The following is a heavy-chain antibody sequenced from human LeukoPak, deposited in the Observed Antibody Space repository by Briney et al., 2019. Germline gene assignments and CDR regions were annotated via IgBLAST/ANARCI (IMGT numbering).Heavy chain of an antibody. D-gene: IGHD4-17*01. Sequence: GGSLRLSCAASGFTFSSDAMSWIRIAPANGQEWVSASSGSGGSTYNANSVNGRFTISTDNSTNTQSLQMNSLGAEATAVYYCAKVLGTYGTFDIWGQGTMVTVSS. J-gene: IGHJ3*02. V-gene: IGHV3-23*01. CDR2: SSGSGGST. CDR3: AKVLGTYGTFDI. CDR1: GFTFSSDA.